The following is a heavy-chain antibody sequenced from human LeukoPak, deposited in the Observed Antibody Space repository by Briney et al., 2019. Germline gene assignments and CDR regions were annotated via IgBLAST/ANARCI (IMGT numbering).Heavy chain of an antibody. V-gene: IGHV4-30-2*01. D-gene: IGHD3-3*01. J-gene: IGHJ4*02. CDR1: GGSISSGGYY. Sequence: TLSLTCTVSGGSISSGGYYWSWIRQPPGKGLEWIGYIYHSGSTNYNPSLKSRVTISVDTSKNQFSLKLSSVTAADTAVYYCARQAITYYDFWSGRPFDYWGQGTLVTVSS. CDR3: ARQAITYYDFWSGRPFDY. CDR2: IYHSGST.